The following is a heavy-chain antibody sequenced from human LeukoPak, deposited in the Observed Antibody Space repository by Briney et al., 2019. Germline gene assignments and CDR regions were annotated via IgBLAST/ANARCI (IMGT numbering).Heavy chain of an antibody. CDR3: NWIHRTPASATRDDYYYYMGV. CDR2: ISGSGGST. V-gene: IGHV3-23*01. Sequence: GGSLRLSCAASGFTFSSYAMSWVRQAPGKGLDWVSAISGSGGSTYYADSVKGRFTISRDNSKNTIYLQMNSLETEDTAVYFCNWIHRTPASATRDDYYYYMGVWGKGTTVIISS. CDR1: GFTFSSYA. D-gene: IGHD2-15*01. J-gene: IGHJ6*03.